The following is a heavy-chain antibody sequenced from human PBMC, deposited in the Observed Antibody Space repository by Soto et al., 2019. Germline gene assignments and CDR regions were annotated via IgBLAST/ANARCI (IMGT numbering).Heavy chain of an antibody. CDR1: GFTFSSYW. CDR3: ARDRIAAAGKGGLDY. Sequence: PGGLLRLSCAACGFTFSSYWMHWVRQAPGKGLVWVSRINSDGSSTSYADSVKGRFTISRDNAKNTLYLQMNSLRAEDTAVYYCARDRIAAAGKGGLDYWGQGTLVTVSS. V-gene: IGHV3-74*01. CDR2: INSDGSST. J-gene: IGHJ4*02. D-gene: IGHD6-13*01.